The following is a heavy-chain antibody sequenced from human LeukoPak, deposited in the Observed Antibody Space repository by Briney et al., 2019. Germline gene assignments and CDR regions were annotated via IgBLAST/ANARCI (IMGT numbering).Heavy chain of an antibody. Sequence: GGSLRLSCAASGFTFSNAWMSWVRQAPGKGLEWVGRIKSKTDGGTTDYAAPVKGRFTISRDDSKNTLYLQMNSQKTEDTAVYYCTTGGIVVVPAAGLDWFDPWGQGTLVTVSS. CDR2: IKSKTDGGTT. D-gene: IGHD2-2*01. V-gene: IGHV3-15*01. CDR3: TTGGIVVVPAAGLDWFDP. J-gene: IGHJ5*02. CDR1: GFTFSNAW.